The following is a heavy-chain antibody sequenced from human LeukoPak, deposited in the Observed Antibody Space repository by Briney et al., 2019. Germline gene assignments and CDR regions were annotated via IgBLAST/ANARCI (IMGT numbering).Heavy chain of an antibody. CDR1: GGSAGSNY. CDR2: ISYSGDT. J-gene: IGHJ1*01. V-gene: IGHV4-59*02. D-gene: IGHD2-21*02. CDR3: ARGSDWYPH. Sequence: PSETLSLTCSVSGGSAGSNYWSWVRQPPGKGLEWIGYISYSGDTKYNPSLKSRLSMSVDTSKNQCSLMLTSVTAADTAVYYCARGSDWYPHWGQGTLVTVSS.